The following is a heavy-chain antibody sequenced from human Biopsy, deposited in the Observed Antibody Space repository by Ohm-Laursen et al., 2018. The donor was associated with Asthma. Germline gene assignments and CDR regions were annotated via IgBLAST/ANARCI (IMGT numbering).Heavy chain of an antibody. CDR3: ARGQKSAGDRWFDP. CDR1: GGTFSSYA. Sequence: SVKVSCKASGGTFSSYAISWVRQAPGQGLEWMGWINAGNGNTKYSQKFQGRVTITRDTSASTAYMELSSLRSEDTAVYYCARGQKSAGDRWFDPWGQGTLVTVSS. V-gene: IGHV1-3*01. CDR2: INAGNGNT. J-gene: IGHJ5*02. D-gene: IGHD6-13*01.